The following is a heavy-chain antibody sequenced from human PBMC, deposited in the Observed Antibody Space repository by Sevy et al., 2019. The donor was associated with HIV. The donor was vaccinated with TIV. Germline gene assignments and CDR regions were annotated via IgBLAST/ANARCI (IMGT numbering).Heavy chain of an antibody. Sequence: GGSLRLSCAASGFTFSSYSMNWVRQAPGKGLEWVSSISSSSSYIYYADSVKGRFTISRDNAKNSLYLQMNSLRAEDTPVYYCARVLGDGSTSYKWDYYGMDVWGQGTTVTVSS. CDR3: ARVLGDGSTSYKWDYYGMDV. CDR1: GFTFSSYS. V-gene: IGHV3-21*01. J-gene: IGHJ6*02. CDR2: ISSSSSYI. D-gene: IGHD3-10*01.